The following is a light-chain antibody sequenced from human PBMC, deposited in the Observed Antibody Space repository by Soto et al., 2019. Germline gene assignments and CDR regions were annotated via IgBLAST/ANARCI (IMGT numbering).Light chain of an antibody. V-gene: IGLV1-47*02. J-gene: IGLJ2*01. Sequence: QPVLTQPPSASGTPGQRVTISCSGSNSNIGNNYVFWYHHLPGTAPKLLISDNNQRPSGVPDRFSGSKSGTSASLAISGLRSEDEADYFCAAWDDSLRGVVFGGGTKLTVL. CDR1: NSNIGNNY. CDR3: AAWDDSLRGVV. CDR2: DNN.